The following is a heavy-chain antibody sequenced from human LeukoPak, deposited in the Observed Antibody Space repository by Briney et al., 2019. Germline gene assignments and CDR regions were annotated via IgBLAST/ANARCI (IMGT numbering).Heavy chain of an antibody. CDR1: GHTFTNFY. J-gene: IGHJ4*02. Sequence: ASVKVSCKAPGHTFTNFYMHWVRQAPGQGLEWMAIINPSGSSTNYPQKFQGRITMTRDASTSTVSMELNSLRSEDTAVYHCEREKTSGAFDYWGQGTLVTVSS. D-gene: IGHD1-26*01. V-gene: IGHV1-46*01. CDR2: INPSGSST. CDR3: EREKTSGAFDY.